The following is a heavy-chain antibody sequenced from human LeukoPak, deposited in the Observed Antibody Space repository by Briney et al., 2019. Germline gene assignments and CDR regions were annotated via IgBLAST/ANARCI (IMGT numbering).Heavy chain of an antibody. CDR1: GFTFSSSA. CDR2: IGGSGAGT. D-gene: IGHD3-22*01. Sequence: HPGGSLRLSCAASGFTFSSSAMSWVRQAPGKGLEWVSGIGGSGAGTYYAVSVKGRFTISRDNSKNTLYLQMNSLRAEDTAVYYCATTLHSGYYDLYWGQGTLVTVSS. J-gene: IGHJ4*02. CDR3: ATTLHSGYYDLY. V-gene: IGHV3-23*01.